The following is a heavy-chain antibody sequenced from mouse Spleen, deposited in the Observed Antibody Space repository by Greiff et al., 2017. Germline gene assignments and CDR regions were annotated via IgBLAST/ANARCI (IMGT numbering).Heavy chain of an antibody. CDR3: AKEGPGCAY. Sequence: VQLQQPGAELVKPGASVKLSCKASGYTFTSYWMQWVKQRPGQGLEWIGEIDPSDSYTNYNQKFKGKATLTVDTSSSTAYMQLSSLTSEDSAVYYCAKEGPGCAYCGEETLVTVSA. V-gene: IGHV1-50*01. CDR1: GYTFTSYW. CDR2: IDPSDSYT. D-gene: IGHD3-3*01. J-gene: IGHJ3*01.